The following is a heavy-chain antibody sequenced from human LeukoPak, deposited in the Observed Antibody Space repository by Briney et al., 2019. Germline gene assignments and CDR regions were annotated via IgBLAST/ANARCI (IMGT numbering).Heavy chain of an antibody. CDR3: ARDFFSGSTALGY. CDR2: IYYSGST. V-gene: IGHV4-59*01. D-gene: IGHD1-26*01. J-gene: IGHJ4*02. CDR1: GGSISSYH. Sequence: SETLSLTCTVSGGSISSYHWSWIRQPPGKGLEWIGYIYYSGSTNYNPSLKSRVTISVDTSKNQFSLKLSSVTAADTAVYYCARDFFSGSTALGYWGQGTLVTVSS.